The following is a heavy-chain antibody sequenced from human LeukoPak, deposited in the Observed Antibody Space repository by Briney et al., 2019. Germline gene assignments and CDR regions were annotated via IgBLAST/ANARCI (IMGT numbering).Heavy chain of an antibody. D-gene: IGHD3-10*01. CDR2: ISGSGGST. V-gene: IGHV3-23*01. CDR3: ARSEKAITMVRGVRRNYYYYMDV. J-gene: IGHJ6*03. Sequence: GGSLRLSCAASGFTFSSYAMSWVRQAPGKGLEWVSAISGSGGSTYYADSVKGRFTISRDNSKNTLYLQMNSLRAEDTAVYYCARSEKAITMVRGVRRNYYYYMDVWGKGTTVTVSS. CDR1: GFTFSSYA.